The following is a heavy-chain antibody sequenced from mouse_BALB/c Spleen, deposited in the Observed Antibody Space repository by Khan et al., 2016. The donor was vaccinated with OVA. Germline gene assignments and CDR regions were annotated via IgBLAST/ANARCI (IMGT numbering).Heavy chain of an antibody. V-gene: IGHV3-2*02. CDR3: ARDGSRYYYAMDY. CDR1: GYSITSDYA. CDR2: ISYSGST. D-gene: IGHD2-3*01. J-gene: IGHJ4*01. Sequence: EVQLQESGPGLVKPSQSLSLTCTVTGYSITSDYAWNWLRQFPGNKLEWMGYISYSGSTNYNPALKSRISITRDTSKNQFFLQLNSVTTEDTATYDCARDGSRYYYAMDYWGQGTSVTVSS.